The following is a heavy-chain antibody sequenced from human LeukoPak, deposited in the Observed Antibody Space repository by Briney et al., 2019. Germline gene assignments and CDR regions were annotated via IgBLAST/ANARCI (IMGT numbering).Heavy chain of an antibody. CDR1: GFTFSSYT. J-gene: IGHJ3*02. CDR3: ARPPSADRGDAFDI. V-gene: IGHV3-21*01. D-gene: IGHD2-15*01. Sequence: GGSLRLSCAASGFTFSSYTMNWVRLAPGKGLEWVSSISSSCSYIFYADSVKGRFTISRDNAKNSLFLQMNSLRAEDTAVYYCARPPSADRGDAFDIWGQGTMVAVSS. CDR2: ISSSCSYI.